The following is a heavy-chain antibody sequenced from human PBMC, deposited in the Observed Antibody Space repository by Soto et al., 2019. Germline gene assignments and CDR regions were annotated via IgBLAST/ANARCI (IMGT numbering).Heavy chain of an antibody. CDR2: IYYSGST. CDR3: ARGSYYYDSRGYYHY. Sequence: PSETLSLTCTVSGGSISSGDYYWSWIRQPPGKGLGWIGSIYYSGSTYYNPSLKSRVTISVDTSKNQFSLKLSSVTAADTAVYYCARGSYYYDSRGYYHYWGQGNLVTVS. J-gene: IGHJ4*02. CDR1: GGSISSGDYY. D-gene: IGHD3-22*01. V-gene: IGHV4-30-4*01.